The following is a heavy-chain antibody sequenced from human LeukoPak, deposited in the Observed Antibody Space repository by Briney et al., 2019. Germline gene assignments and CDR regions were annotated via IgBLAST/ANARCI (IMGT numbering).Heavy chain of an antibody. D-gene: IGHD2-21*01. Sequence: SETLSLTCTVSGDSISSSSYYWGWIRQPPGKGLEWIGSIYYSGSTYYNPSLKSRVTISVDTSKNQFSLKLSSVTAADTAVYYCARNGPIGVIDYWGQGTLVTVSS. V-gene: IGHV4-39*01. J-gene: IGHJ4*02. CDR1: GDSISSSSYY. CDR3: ARNGPIGVIDY. CDR2: IYYSGST.